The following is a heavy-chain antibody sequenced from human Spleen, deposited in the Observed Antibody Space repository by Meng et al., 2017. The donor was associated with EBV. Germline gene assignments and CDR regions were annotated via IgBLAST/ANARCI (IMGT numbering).Heavy chain of an antibody. CDR3: AREVITPWGAPGLYFDL. CDR1: GGSISGSSSY. V-gene: IGHV4-39*07. CDR2: MYHSGSP. D-gene: IGHD4-23*01. J-gene: IGHJ2*01. Sequence: QLHLQASGPGLVKPSATLSLTCTVSGGSISGSSSYWDWIRQPPGKTLEWIGSMYHSGSPYYNPSLKTGVTISIDTSKNQVSLKLNSVTAADTAVYYCAREVITPWGAPGLYFDLWGRGTLVTVSS.